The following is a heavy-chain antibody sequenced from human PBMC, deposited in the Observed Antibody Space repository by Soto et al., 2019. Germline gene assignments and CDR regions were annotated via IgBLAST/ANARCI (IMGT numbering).Heavy chain of an antibody. CDR2: ISYDGTNK. Sequence: QVQLVESGGGVVQPGRSLRLSCAASGFTFSSYGMHWVRQAPGKGLGWVAVISYDGTNKYYADSVKGRFTISRDNSKNTLYLQMNSLRAEDTDLYYCAKGPQERGFDYWGRGTLVTVSS. V-gene: IGHV3-30*18. CDR1: GFTFSSYG. CDR3: AKGPQERGFDY. J-gene: IGHJ4*02. D-gene: IGHD3-16*01.